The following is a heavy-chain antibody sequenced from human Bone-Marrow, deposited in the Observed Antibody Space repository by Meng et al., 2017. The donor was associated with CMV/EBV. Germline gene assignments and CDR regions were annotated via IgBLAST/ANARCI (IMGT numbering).Heavy chain of an antibody. CDR2: ISYDGSNT. D-gene: IGHD3-22*01. V-gene: IGHV3-30*03. J-gene: IGHJ5*02. CDR1: GFTFSSYG. Sequence: LSFAASGFTFSSYGMHWVRQAPGKGLEWVAVISYDGSNTYYADSVKGRFTISRDNSKNTLYLQMNSLRAEDTAVYYCVTYYYDSSGYPPGQGTLVTVSS. CDR3: VTYYYDSSGYP.